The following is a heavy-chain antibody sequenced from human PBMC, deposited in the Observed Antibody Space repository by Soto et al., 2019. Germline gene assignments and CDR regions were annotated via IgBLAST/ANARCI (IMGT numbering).Heavy chain of an antibody. V-gene: IGHV1-46*03. CDR3: ASAQGMAAAGRDPFDS. D-gene: IGHD6-13*01. J-gene: IGHJ4*02. Sequence: QVQLVQSGAEVKKPGASVKVSCKASGYTFTSYYIHCVRQAPGQGLEWLGIINPSSGSTNYAQKVQGRLTMTRDTSTTTVYMELSRLTSEDTAVYYCASAQGMAAAGRDPFDSWGQGALVTVSS. CDR1: GYTFTSYY. CDR2: INPSSGST.